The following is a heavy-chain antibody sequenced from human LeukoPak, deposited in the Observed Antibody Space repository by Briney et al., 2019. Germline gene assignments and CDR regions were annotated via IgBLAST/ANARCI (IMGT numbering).Heavy chain of an antibody. CDR1: GFTFDDYA. V-gene: IGHV3-9*01. D-gene: IGHD3-22*01. CDR3: ARTQYYYDSSGYSGYYYYYGMDV. CDR2: IIWNSGII. Sequence: GRSLRLSCAASGFTFDDYAMHWVRQAPGKGLEWVSGIIWNSGIIGYADSVKGRFTISRDNAKNTLYLQMNSLRAEDTAVYYCARTQYYYDSSGYSGYYYYYGMDVWGQGTTVTVSS. J-gene: IGHJ6*02.